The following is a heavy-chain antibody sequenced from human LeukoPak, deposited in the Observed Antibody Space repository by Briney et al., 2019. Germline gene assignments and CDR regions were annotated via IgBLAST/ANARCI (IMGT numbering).Heavy chain of an antibody. Sequence: GGSLRLSCAASGVTFSSYNMYGGREARGEGLEWGSSLSGGSDHIYYADPVKGRFTISRDNANNSLYLQMTSLRAEDTAVYYCARIGSGWYWDYWGQGTLVTVSS. CDR1: GVTFSSYN. D-gene: IGHD6-19*01. CDR3: ARIGSGWYWDY. V-gene: IGHV3-21*01. CDR2: LSGGSDHI. J-gene: IGHJ4*02.